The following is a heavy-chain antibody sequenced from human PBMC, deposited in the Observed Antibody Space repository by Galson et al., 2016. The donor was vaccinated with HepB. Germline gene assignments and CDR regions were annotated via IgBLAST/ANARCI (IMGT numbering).Heavy chain of an antibody. V-gene: IGHV3-53*01. Sequence: SLRLSCAASGFTVSSYYMSWVRQAPGKGLEWVSIIYTGGSTYYADSVKGRFTISRDNSKNTLYPQMNGLRAEDTAVYYCARGMGHWSFVYWGQGTLVTVSS. CDR1: GFTVSSYY. CDR3: ARGMGHWSFVY. CDR2: IYTGGST. J-gene: IGHJ4*02. D-gene: IGHD5-24*01.